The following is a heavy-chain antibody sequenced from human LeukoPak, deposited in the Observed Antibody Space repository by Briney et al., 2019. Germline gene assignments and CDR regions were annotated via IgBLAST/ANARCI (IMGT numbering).Heavy chain of an antibody. D-gene: IGHD5-12*01. Sequence: GASVKVSCKASGGTFSSYAFSWVRQAPGQGLEWMGGIIPIFGTANYAQKFQGRVTITADESTSTAYMELSSLRSEDTAVYYCAIWLGPSYYYYYMDVWGKGTTVTVSS. CDR1: GGTFSSYA. CDR3: AIWLGPSYYYYYMDV. J-gene: IGHJ6*03. CDR2: IIPIFGTA. V-gene: IGHV1-69*13.